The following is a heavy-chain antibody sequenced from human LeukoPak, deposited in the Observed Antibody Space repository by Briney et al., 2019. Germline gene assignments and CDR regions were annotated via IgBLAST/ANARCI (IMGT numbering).Heavy chain of an antibody. D-gene: IGHD6-25*01. CDR3: ARVYSSAKTFDY. V-gene: IGHV4-34*01. Sequence: KPSETLSLTCAVYGGSFSGYYWSWIRQPPGKGLEWIGEINHGGSTNYNPSLKSRVTISVDTSKNQFSLKLSSVTAADTAVYYCARVYSSAKTFDYWGQGTLVTVSS. CDR2: INHGGST. J-gene: IGHJ4*02. CDR1: GGSFSGYY.